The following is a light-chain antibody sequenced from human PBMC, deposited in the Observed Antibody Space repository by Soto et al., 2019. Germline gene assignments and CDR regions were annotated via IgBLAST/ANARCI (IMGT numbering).Light chain of an antibody. CDR3: LIDFRYFWE. CDR1: QAIRTA. J-gene: IGKJ1*01. V-gene: IGKV1-6*01. CDR2: AAS. Sequence: AIQLTHSPSSLYASLGDRVTITCRASQAIRTALGWYQQKPGKVPKLLIYAASILQSGVPSRFSGSGSGTDFTLTISSLQPEDFATYYCLIDFRYFWEFGQGTKVDIK.